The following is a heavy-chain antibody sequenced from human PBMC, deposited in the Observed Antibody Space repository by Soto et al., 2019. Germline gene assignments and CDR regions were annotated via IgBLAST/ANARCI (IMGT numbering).Heavy chain of an antibody. D-gene: IGHD2-15*01. CDR1: TFTFSDFG. V-gene: IGHV3-30*18. CDR3: AKSTYCNGGSCFPKY. J-gene: IGHJ4*02. Sequence: GGSLRLSCAGPTFTFSDFGFHWVRQAPGKGLEWVAMISYDGSDQYYGDSVQGRFTIYRDDSKNTVYLQMNSLRAEDTAMYYCAKSTYCNGGSCFPKYWGPGTLVTVSS. CDR2: ISYDGSDQ.